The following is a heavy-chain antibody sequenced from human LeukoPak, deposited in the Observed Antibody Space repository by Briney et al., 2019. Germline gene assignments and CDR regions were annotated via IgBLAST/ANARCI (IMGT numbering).Heavy chain of an antibody. J-gene: IGHJ4*02. CDR2: ISAYNGNT. D-gene: IGHD3-3*01. Sequence: VKVSCKAXXYTFTIXGISWVRQAPGQGLEWMGWISAYNGNTNYAQKLQGRVTMTTDTSTSTAYMELRSLRSDDTAVYYCTFHYDFWSGYVDYWGQGTLVTVSS. CDR1: XYTFTIXG. V-gene: IGHV1-18*01. CDR3: TFHYDFWSGYVDY.